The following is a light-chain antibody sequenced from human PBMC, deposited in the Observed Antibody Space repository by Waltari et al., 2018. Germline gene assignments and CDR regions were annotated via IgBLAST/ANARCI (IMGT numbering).Light chain of an antibody. V-gene: IGKV2-28*01. Sequence: DIVMTQSPLSLPVTPGEPASISCRSSQSLLHRNGFNYVDWYLQRPGQSLQLLIYLGSKRAHAVPDRVSGSGSGTDFTLEISRVEAEDVGVYYCMQTLQTPFTFGGGTKVEIK. CDR3: MQTLQTPFT. CDR1: QSLLHRNGFNY. J-gene: IGKJ4*01. CDR2: LGS.